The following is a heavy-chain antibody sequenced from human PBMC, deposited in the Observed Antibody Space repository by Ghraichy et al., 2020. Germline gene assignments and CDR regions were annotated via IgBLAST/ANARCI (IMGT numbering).Heavy chain of an antibody. CDR2: IYWDDDK. J-gene: IGHJ5*02. CDR3: ALLLGVTNWFDP. V-gene: IGHV2-5*02. CDR1: GFSVSTSAVG. Sequence: GPTLVKPTQTLTLTCTFSGFSVSTSAVGVGWIRQPPAKALEWLALIYWDDDKRYSSSLKSKLTITKDTSKNQVVLTMTNMDPVDTATYYCALLLGVTNWFDPWGQGTLVTVSS. D-gene: IGHD2/OR15-2a*01.